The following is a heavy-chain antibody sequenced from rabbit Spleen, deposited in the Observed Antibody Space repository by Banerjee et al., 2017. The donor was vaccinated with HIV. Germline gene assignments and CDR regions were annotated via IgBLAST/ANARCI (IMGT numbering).Heavy chain of an antibody. J-gene: IGHJ6*01. CDR1: GFSFSFNSY. D-gene: IGHD8-1*01. V-gene: IGHV1S45*01. CDR3: ARDSGSSFSSYGMDL. Sequence: QEQLVESGGGLVKPGASLTLICTASGFSFSFNSYMCWVRQAPGKGLEWIACIDTGSSGFTYFASWAKGRFTISKTSSTTVTLQMTSLTAADTATYFCARDSGSSFSSYGMDLWGQGTLVTVS. CDR2: IDTGSSGFT.